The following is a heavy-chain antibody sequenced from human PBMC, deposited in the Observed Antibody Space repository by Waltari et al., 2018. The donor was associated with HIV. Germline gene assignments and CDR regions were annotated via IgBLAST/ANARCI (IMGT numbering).Heavy chain of an antibody. V-gene: IGHV1-3*01. Sequence: QVLLVQSGAEVKQPGASVKVSCKASGYSFTNYAIHWVRQAPGQRLEWVGWINAGNGETNYSENFQGRVTITWDTSASTAYIELSSLRSEDTAVYYCARNKVGATDCDYWGQGTLVTVSS. D-gene: IGHD1-26*01. CDR1: GYSFTNYA. CDR2: INAGNGET. CDR3: ARNKVGATDCDY. J-gene: IGHJ4*02.